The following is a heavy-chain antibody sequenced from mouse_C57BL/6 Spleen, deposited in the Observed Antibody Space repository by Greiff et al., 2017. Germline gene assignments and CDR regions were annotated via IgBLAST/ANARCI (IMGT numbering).Heavy chain of an antibody. D-gene: IGHD2-3*01. V-gene: IGHV1-26*01. J-gene: IGHJ2*01. CDR3: ARRDDGYY. Sequence: VQLQQSGPELVKPGASVKISCKASGYTFTDYYMNWVKQSHGKSLEWIGDINPNNGGTSYNQKFKGKATLTVDKSSSTAYMELRSLTSEDSAVYYCARRDDGYYWGQGTTLTVSS. CDR2: INPNNGGT. CDR1: GYTFTDYY.